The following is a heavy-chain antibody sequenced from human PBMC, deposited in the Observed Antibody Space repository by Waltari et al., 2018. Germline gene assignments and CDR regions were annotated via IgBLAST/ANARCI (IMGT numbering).Heavy chain of an antibody. CDR2: IYSSGSS. Sequence: QLELQESGPGLVKPSETLSLTCTVSGGSINSGTHYWGWIRQPPGKGLEWIGNIYSSGSSYYTPSLLSRLTISLDTAKYQFSLKLTSVTVADTAVYYCATDPFIPGSSDDFWGQGALVTVSS. J-gene: IGHJ4*02. D-gene: IGHD1-26*01. CDR3: ATDPFIPGSSDDF. V-gene: IGHV4-39*07. CDR1: GGSINSGTHY.